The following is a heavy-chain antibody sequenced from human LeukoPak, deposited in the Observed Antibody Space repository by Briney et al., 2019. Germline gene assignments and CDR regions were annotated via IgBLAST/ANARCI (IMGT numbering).Heavy chain of an antibody. D-gene: IGHD5-18*01. Sequence: SETLSLTCAVYGGSFSGYYWSWIRQPPGKGLEWIGEINHSGSTNYNPSLKSRVTISVDTSKNQFSLKLSSVTAADTAVYYCARHLSGITGYTYGRGIDYWGQGTLLTVSS. J-gene: IGHJ4*02. CDR2: INHSGST. CDR3: ARHLSGITGYTYGRGIDY. CDR1: GGSFSGYY. V-gene: IGHV4-34*01.